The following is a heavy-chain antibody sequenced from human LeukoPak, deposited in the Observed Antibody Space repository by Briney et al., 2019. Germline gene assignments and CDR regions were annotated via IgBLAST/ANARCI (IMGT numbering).Heavy chain of an antibody. Sequence: GRSLRLSCAACVFTFSNYAMHRVRPAPGKGLEWVAVISFDGSNKYYADSVKGRFTISRDNSKNTLHLQMNSLRAEDTAVYYCAREVRYRYFDYWGQGTLVTVSS. V-gene: IGHV3-30-3*01. CDR2: ISFDGSNK. CDR3: AREVRYRYFDY. J-gene: IGHJ4*02. D-gene: IGHD2-2*01. CDR1: VFTFSNYA.